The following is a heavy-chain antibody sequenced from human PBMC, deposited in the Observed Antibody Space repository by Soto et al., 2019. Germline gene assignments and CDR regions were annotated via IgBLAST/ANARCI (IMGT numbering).Heavy chain of an antibody. CDR2: IVVGSGNT. CDR3: AASDYYDSSGYHAKNDAFDI. V-gene: IGHV1-58*02. CDR1: GFTFTSSA. Sequence: SVKVSCKASGFTFTSSAMQWVRQARGQRLEWIGWIVVGSGNTDYAQKFQERVTITRDMSTSTAYMELSSLRSEDTAVYYCAASDYYDSSGYHAKNDAFDIWGQGTMVTVSS. J-gene: IGHJ3*02. D-gene: IGHD3-22*01.